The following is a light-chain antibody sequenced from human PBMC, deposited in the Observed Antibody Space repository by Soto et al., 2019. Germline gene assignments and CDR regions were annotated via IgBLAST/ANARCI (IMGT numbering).Light chain of an antibody. J-gene: IGKJ3*01. V-gene: IGKV3-20*01. CDR1: QSVTTGF. CDR3: QHYGSSPT. Sequence: EIVLTQSPGTLSLSPGERATLSCRASQSVTTGFLAWYQHKPGQAPRLLIYGASNRATGIPDRFGASASETDFTLTISRLEPEDFAVYYCQHYGSSPTFGPGTRLDIK. CDR2: GAS.